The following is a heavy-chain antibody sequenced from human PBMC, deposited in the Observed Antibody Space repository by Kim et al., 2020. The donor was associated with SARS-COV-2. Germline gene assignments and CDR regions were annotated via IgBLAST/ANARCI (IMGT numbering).Heavy chain of an antibody. D-gene: IGHD3-3*01. CDR2: ISYDGSNK. J-gene: IGHJ6*02. CDR3: AKSRVTPSWEADFWSGSLNYYYYGMDV. Sequence: GGSLRLSCAASGFTFSSYGMHWVRQAPGKGLEWVAIISYDGSNKYYADSVKGRFTISRDNSKNTLYLQMNSLRAEDTAVYYCAKSRVTPSWEADFWSGSLNYYYYGMDVWGQGTTVTVSS. V-gene: IGHV3-30*18. CDR1: GFTFSSYG.